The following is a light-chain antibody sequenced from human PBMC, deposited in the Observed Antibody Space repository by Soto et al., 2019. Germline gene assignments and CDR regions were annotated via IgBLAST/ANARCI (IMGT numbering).Light chain of an antibody. CDR3: HQRQSWPRT. CDR2: YTS. Sequence: EIVMAQSPATLSLSPGEGATLSCRASQSVGTTLAWYQHKPGQAPRLLIYYTSNRATGIPARFSGSGSGTDFTLTISSLAPEDFAIYYCHQRQSWPRTFGQGTRLEIK. CDR1: QSVGTT. J-gene: IGKJ5*01. V-gene: IGKV3-11*01.